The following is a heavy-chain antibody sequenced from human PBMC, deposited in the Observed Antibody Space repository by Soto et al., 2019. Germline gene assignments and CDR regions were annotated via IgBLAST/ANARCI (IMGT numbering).Heavy chain of an antibody. D-gene: IGHD6-19*01. CDR1: GGTIRSPDW. J-gene: IGHJ5*02. Sequence: LSXSCGFSGGTIRSPDWWTWVRQPPGKGLEWIGEIFQSGSTNYTPSLESRVTISVDKSKNQFSLTLTSVTAADTAVYFCARGRGRYSSGWSWFDPWGQGILVTVSS. V-gene: IGHV4-4*01. CDR2: IFQSGST. CDR3: ARGRGRYSSGWSWFDP.